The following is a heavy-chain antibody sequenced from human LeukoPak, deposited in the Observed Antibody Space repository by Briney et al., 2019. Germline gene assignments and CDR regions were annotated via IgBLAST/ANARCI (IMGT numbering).Heavy chain of an antibody. V-gene: IGHV3-23*01. CDR3: AKVAVAGTKVAWFDP. J-gene: IGHJ5*02. CDR1: GLTFSSYA. D-gene: IGHD6-19*01. Sequence: GGSLRLSCAASGLTFSSYAMSWVRQAPGKGLEWVSAISGSGGSTYYADSVKGRFTISRDNSKNTLYLQMNSLRAEDTAVYYCAKVAVAGTKVAWFDPWGQGTLVTVSS. CDR2: ISGSGGST.